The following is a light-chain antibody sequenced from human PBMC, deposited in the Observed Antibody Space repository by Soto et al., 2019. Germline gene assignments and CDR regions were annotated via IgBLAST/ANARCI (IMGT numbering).Light chain of an antibody. J-gene: IGKJ5*01. CDR3: QQYDDWPPIT. Sequence: ETVMTQSPATLSVSPGERATLSCRASQSVSTKLAWYQQKPGQAPRLLIYGPTTRAIGIPARFSGSGSGTEFTLTVSSLQSEDFAVYYCQQYDDWPPITFGQGTRLEIK. CDR2: GPT. V-gene: IGKV3D-15*01. CDR1: QSVSTK.